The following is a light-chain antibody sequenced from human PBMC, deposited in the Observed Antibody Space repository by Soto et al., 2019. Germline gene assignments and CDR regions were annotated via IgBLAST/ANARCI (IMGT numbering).Light chain of an antibody. CDR2: DST. CDR3: QQRNVWPPIT. J-gene: IGKJ5*01. V-gene: IGKV3-11*01. CDR1: QSIHTS. Sequence: VLTQSPATLSLSPGERATLSCRASQSIHTSLAWYQQKPGQAPRLVVYDSTLRANGVPDRFGGSRSGTEFTLTIKNLEPEDFAVYYCQQRNVWPPITFGQGTRLEIK.